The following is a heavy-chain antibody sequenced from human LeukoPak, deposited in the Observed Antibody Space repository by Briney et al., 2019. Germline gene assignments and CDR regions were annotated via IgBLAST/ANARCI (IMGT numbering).Heavy chain of an antibody. V-gene: IGHV3-23*01. CDR2: TIGSGGSS. CDR1: GFTFSNYA. Sequence: PGGSLRLSCAASGFTFSNYAMSCVRQAPGKGLEWVSTTIGSGGSSYYADSLKGRFTISRDNSKNTLYLQMNSLRAEDTAIYYCAKGPGYYYGSGSNYFDYWGQGTLVTVSS. CDR3: AKGPGYYYGSGSNYFDY. D-gene: IGHD3-10*01. J-gene: IGHJ4*02.